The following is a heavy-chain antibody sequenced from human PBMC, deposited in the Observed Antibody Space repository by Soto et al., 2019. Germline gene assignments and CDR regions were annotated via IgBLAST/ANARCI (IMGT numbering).Heavy chain of an antibody. V-gene: IGHV3-30*18. J-gene: IGHJ6*02. CDR1: GFTFSSYG. CDR3: AKDYGSPGYYYYGMDV. CDR2: ISYDGSNK. Sequence: GGSLRLSCAASGFTFSSYGMHWVRQAPGKGLEWVAVISYDGSNKYYADSVKGRFTISRDNSKNTLYLQMNSLRAEDTAVYHCAKDYGSPGYYYYGMDVWGQGTTVTVSS. D-gene: IGHD2-15*01.